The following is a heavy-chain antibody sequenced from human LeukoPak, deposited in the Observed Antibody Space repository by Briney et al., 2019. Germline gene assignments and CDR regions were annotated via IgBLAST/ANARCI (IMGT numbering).Heavy chain of an antibody. CDR1: GYSFTSYW. CDR2: IYPGDSDT. CDR3: ARRRTQYYYDSSGYNDAFDI. J-gene: IGHJ3*02. Sequence: GESLKISCKGSGYSFTSYWIGWVRQMPGKGLEWMGIIYPGDSDTRYSPSFQGQVTISADKSISTAYLQWSSLKASGTAMYYCARRRTQYYYDSSGYNDAFDIWGQGTMVTVSS. V-gene: IGHV5-51*01. D-gene: IGHD3-22*01.